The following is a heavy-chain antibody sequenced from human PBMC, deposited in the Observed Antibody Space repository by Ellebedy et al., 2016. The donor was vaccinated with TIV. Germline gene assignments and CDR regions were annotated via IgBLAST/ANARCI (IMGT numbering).Heavy chain of an antibody. CDR1: GYTFTSYY. Sequence: AASVKVSCKASGYTFTSYYMHWVRQAPGQGLEWMGIINPSGGSTSYAQKFQGRVTITADESTSTAYMELSSLRSEDTAVYYCASYNSGKAVAGLAPDNHDGMDVWGQGTTVTVSS. D-gene: IGHD6-19*01. CDR2: INPSGGST. J-gene: IGHJ6*02. CDR3: ASYNSGKAVAGLAPDNHDGMDV. V-gene: IGHV1-46*01.